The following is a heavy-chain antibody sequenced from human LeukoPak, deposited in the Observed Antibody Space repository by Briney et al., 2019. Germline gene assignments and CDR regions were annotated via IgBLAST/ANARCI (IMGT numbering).Heavy chain of an antibody. J-gene: IGHJ4*02. CDR2: VYYTGST. CDR1: GGSISSGDFY. CDR3: ARGRTRLDY. V-gene: IGHV4-30-4*01. D-gene: IGHD5-12*01. Sequence: SQTLSLTYTVSGGSISSGDFYWSWIRQSPGKGLEWIEYVYYTGSTYYNPSLRNRLTISVDTSKNQFSLKLSSVTAADTAVYYCARGRTRLDYWGQGILVTVSS.